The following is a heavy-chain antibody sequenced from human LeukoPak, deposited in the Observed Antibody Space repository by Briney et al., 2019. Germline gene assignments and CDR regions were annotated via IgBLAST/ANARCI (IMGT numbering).Heavy chain of an antibody. CDR1: GGSISSSRYY. J-gene: IGHJ3*02. CDR3: ARATGDSSGDDAFDI. V-gene: IGHV4-39*07. Sequence: PSETLSLTCTVSGGSISSSRYYWGWTRQPPGKGLEWIGSIYHSGSTNYNPSLKSRVTTSVDKSKNQFSLKLSSVTAADTAVYYCARATGDSSGDDAFDIWGQGTMVTVSS. D-gene: IGHD3-22*01. CDR2: IYHSGST.